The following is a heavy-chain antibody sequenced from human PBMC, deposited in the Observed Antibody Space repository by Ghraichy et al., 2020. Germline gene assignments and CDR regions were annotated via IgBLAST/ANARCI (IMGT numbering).Heavy chain of an antibody. Sequence: SCAASGFTFSSYGMHWVRQAPGKGLEWVAVIWYDVSNKYYADSVKGRFTITRDNSKNTLYLQMNSLRAEDTAVYYCARDPGYSSSWYGFYYYYGMDVWGQGTTVTVSS. D-gene: IGHD6-13*01. CDR3: ARDPGYSSSWYGFYYYYGMDV. J-gene: IGHJ6*02. V-gene: IGHV3-33*08. CDR1: GFTFSSYG. CDR2: IWYDVSNK.